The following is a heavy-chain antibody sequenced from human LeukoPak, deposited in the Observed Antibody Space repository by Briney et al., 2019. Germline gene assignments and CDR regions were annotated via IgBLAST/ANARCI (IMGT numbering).Heavy chain of an antibody. CDR1: GGTFSSYA. J-gene: IGHJ4*02. Sequence: ASVKVSCKASGGTFSSYAISWVRQAPGQGLEWMGRIIPILGIANYAQKFQGRVTITADKSTSTAYMELSSLRSEDTAVYYCARGGSGVAATGYWGQGTLVTVSS. D-gene: IGHD2-15*01. CDR3: ARGGSGVAATGY. CDR2: IIPILGIA. V-gene: IGHV1-69*04.